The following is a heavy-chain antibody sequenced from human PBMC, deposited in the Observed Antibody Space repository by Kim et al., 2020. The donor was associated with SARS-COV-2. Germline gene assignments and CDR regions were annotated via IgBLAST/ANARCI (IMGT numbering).Heavy chain of an antibody. CDR1: GFTFSSYG. CDR3: ARDQRLSHGGYGMDV. V-gene: IGHV3-33*01. CDR2: IKNDGSNK. J-gene: IGHJ6*02. D-gene: IGHD3-10*01. Sequence: GGSLRLSCAASGFTFSSYGMHWVRQAPGKGLEWVADIKNDGSNKYYADSVNGRFTITRDNSKNTLYLQMNSLRAEATAVYYCARDQRLSHGGYGMDVWGQGTTVTVSS.